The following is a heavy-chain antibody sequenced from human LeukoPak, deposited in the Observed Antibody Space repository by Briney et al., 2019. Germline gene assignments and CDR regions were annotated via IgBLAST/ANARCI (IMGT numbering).Heavy chain of an antibody. CDR1: GGSISSYY. CDR3: ARLPVAGTSYYYHGMDV. J-gene: IGHJ6*02. Sequence: SETLSLTCTVSGGSISSYYWSWIRQPPGKGLEWIGYIYYGGSTNYNPSLKSRVTISVDTSKNQFSLKLSFVTAADTAVYYCARLPVAGTSYYYHGMDVWGQGTTVTVSS. D-gene: IGHD6-19*01. CDR2: IYYGGST. V-gene: IGHV4-59*08.